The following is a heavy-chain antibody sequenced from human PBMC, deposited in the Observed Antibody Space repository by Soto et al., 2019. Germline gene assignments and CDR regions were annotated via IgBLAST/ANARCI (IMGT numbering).Heavy chain of an antibody. Sequence: GGSLRLSCAASGFTFSSYGMHWVRQAPGKGLEWVAVIWYDGSNKYYADSVKGRFTISRDNSKNTLYLQMNSLRAEDTAVYYCARDQALGEQGGDYWGQGTLVTVSS. D-gene: IGHD3-16*01. CDR2: IWYDGSNK. CDR1: GFTFSSYG. J-gene: IGHJ4*02. CDR3: ARDQALGEQGGDY. V-gene: IGHV3-33*01.